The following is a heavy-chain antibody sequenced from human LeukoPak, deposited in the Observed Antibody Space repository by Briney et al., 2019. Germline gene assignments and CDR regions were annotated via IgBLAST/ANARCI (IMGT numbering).Heavy chain of an antibody. Sequence: KPGGSLRLSCAASGFTFSDYYMGWIRQAPGKGLEWVSYISLDGTIYYADSVKGRFTISRDNARHSLYLQMNSLRPEDTAVYYCAKDILAAGLFFDYWGQGTLVTVSA. CDR3: AKDILAAGLFFDY. V-gene: IGHV3-11*04. J-gene: IGHJ4*02. CDR2: ISLDGTI. D-gene: IGHD6-13*01. CDR1: GFTFSDYY.